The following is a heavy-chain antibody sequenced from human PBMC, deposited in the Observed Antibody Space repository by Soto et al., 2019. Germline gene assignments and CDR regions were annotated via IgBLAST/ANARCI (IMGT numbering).Heavy chain of an antibody. V-gene: IGHV4-4*02. CDR3: ARGVLRFLEWLPRSNYYYYGMDV. D-gene: IGHD3-3*01. Sequence: PSETLSLTCAVSGGSISSSNWWRWVRQPPGKGMEWIGEIYHSGSTNYNPSLKSRVTISVDKSKNQFSLKLSSVTAADTAVYYCARGVLRFLEWLPRSNYYYYGMDVCGQGTTVTVSS. CDR1: GGSISSSNW. CDR2: IYHSGST. J-gene: IGHJ6*02.